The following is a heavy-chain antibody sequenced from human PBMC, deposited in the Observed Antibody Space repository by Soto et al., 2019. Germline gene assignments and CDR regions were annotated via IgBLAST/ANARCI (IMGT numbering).Heavy chain of an antibody. CDR1: CGSISSYY. CDR3: AGTSSLQWYYMDV. D-gene: IGHD1-7*01. Sequence: PSETLSLTGTVSCGSISSYYWSWIRQPPGKGLEWIGYIYYSGSTNYNPSLKSRVTISVDTSKNQFSLHLNSVTPEDTAVYYCAGTSSLQWYYMDVWDKGTTVTVSS. V-gene: IGHV4-59*03. J-gene: IGHJ6*03. CDR2: IYYSGST.